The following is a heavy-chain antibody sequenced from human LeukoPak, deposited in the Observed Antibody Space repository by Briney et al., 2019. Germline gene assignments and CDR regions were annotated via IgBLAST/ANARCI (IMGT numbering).Heavy chain of an antibody. Sequence: GGSLRLSCAASGFTFSSYRMNWVRQAPGKGLEWVSYISSSSSTIYYADSVKGRFTISRDNAKNSLYLQMNSLRAEDTAVYYCARRPVRGAFDYWGQGTLVTVSS. CDR2: ISSSSSTI. CDR1: GFTFSSYR. D-gene: IGHD3-10*02. V-gene: IGHV3-48*01. J-gene: IGHJ4*02. CDR3: ARRPVRGAFDY.